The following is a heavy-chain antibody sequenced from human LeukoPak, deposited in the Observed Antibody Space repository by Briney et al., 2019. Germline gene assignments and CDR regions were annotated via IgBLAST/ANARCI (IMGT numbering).Heavy chain of an antibody. Sequence: ASVKVSCKASGYTFTSYDINWVRQATGQGLEWMGWMNPNSGNTGYAQKFQGRVTMTRNTSISTAYMELSSLRSEDTAVYYCARGRRVVRGVIIYYFDYWGQEPWSPSPQ. J-gene: IGHJ4*01. CDR1: GYTFTSYD. CDR2: MNPNSGNT. D-gene: IGHD3-10*01. CDR3: ARGRRVVRGVIIYYFDY. V-gene: IGHV1-8*01.